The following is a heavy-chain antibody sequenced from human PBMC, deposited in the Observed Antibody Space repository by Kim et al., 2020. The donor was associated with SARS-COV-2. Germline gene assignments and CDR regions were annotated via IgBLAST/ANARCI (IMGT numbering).Heavy chain of an antibody. V-gene: IGHV3-30-3*01. CDR2: ISYDGSNK. CDR1: GFTFSSYA. CDR3: GRDYYDSRGYSYGMDV. D-gene: IGHD3-22*01. Sequence: GGSLRLSWAASGFTFSSYAMHWVRQAPGKGLEWVAVISYDGSNKYYADSVKGRFTISRDNSKNTPYLQMNSLRAEDTAVYYCGRDYYDSRGYSYGMDVWG. J-gene: IGHJ6*01.